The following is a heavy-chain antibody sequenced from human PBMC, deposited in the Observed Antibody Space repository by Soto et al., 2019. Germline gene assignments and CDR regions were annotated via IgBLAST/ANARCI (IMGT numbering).Heavy chain of an antibody. CDR1: GGSFSGYY. J-gene: IGHJ6*02. CDR2: INHRGSI. Sequence: QVQLQQWGAGLLKPSETLSLNCAVYGGSFSGYYWSWIRQPPGKGLEWIGEINHRGSINYNPSLKIRVPMSVDTSKNQSSLKLNSVTAADTAVFYCARGSRMRIPAARGRDCYYQGLDVWGQGTEVTVSS. CDR3: ARGSRMRIPAARGRDCYYQGLDV. D-gene: IGHD2-15*01. V-gene: IGHV4-34*01.